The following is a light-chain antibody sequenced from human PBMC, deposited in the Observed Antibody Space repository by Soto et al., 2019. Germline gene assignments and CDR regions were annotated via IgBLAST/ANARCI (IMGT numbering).Light chain of an antibody. V-gene: IGKV1-5*03. CDR2: KAS. CDR1: QSISSW. J-gene: IGKJ5*01. CDR3: QQSNSFHMYT. Sequence: DIQMTQSPSTLSASVGDRVTITCRASQSISSWLAWYQQEPGKAPKLLIYKASSLESGVPSRFSGSGSGTEFTLTISSLQPDDFATYYCQQSNSFHMYTFGQGTRLEIK.